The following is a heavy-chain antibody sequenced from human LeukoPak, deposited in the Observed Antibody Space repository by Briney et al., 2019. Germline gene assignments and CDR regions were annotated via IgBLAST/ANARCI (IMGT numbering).Heavy chain of an antibody. CDR2: IYYSGST. D-gene: IGHD3-22*01. Sequence: PSETLSLTCTVSGGSISSYYWSWIRQPPGKGLEWIGYIYYSGSTNYNPSLKSRVTISVDTSKNQFFLKLSSVTAADTAVYYCARDYDSSGYCDYWGQGTLVTVSS. CDR1: GGSISSYY. V-gene: IGHV4-59*01. J-gene: IGHJ4*02. CDR3: ARDYDSSGYCDY.